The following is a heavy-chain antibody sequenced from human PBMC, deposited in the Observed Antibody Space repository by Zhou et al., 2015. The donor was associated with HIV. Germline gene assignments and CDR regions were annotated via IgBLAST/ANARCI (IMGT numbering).Heavy chain of an antibody. D-gene: IGHD3-10*01. V-gene: IGHV1-69*01. CDR2: IIPIFGTA. CDR1: GGTFSSYA. J-gene: IGHJ6*02. CDR3: ARGEITMVRGDYYGMDV. Sequence: QVQLVQSGAEVKKPGSSVKVSCKASGGTFSSYAISWVRQAPGQGLEWMGGIIPIFGTANYAQKFQGRVTITADESTSTAYMELSSLRSEDTAVYYCARGEITMVRGDYYGMDVWGQGTTGHRLL.